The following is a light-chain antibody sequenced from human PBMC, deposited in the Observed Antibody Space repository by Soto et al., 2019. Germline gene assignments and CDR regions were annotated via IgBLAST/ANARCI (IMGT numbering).Light chain of an antibody. J-gene: IGLJ2*01. CDR2: EVS. Sequence: QSVLTQPPSASGSPGQSVTISCTGTSSDVGGYNYVSWYQQYPGKAPKLIIYEVSKRPSGVPDRFSGSKSGNTASLTVSGLQAEDEADYSCSSYAGSNNLVFGGGTKVTVL. V-gene: IGLV2-8*01. CDR3: SSYAGSNNLV. CDR1: SSDVGGYNY.